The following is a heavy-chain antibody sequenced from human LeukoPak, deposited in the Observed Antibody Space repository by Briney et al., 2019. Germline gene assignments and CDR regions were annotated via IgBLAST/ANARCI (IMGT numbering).Heavy chain of an antibody. J-gene: IGHJ4*02. Sequence: GGSLRLSCAASGFTFSSCELSWVRQAPAKGLEWVSYISSSGSIIYYADSVKGRFTISRDSAKDSLYLQMNSPRAEDTAVYYCARGGGSGYYYGDFDYWGQGTLVTVSS. D-gene: IGHD3-22*01. CDR1: GFTFSSCE. V-gene: IGHV3-48*03. CDR2: ISSSGSII. CDR3: ARGGGSGYYYGDFDY.